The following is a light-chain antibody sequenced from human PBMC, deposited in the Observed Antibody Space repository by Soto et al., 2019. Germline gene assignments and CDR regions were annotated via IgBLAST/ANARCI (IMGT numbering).Light chain of an antibody. V-gene: IGKV3-20*01. CDR1: QSVSSSF. J-gene: IGKJ1*01. CDR3: QQYGGSPWA. CDR2: GAS. Sequence: EIVLTQSPGTLSLSPGERATLSCRASQSVSSSFLAWYQQKPGQAPRLLIYGASNRATGIPDRFSGSGSVTDFTLTISRLEAEDFAVYYCQQYGGSPWAFGQGTKV.